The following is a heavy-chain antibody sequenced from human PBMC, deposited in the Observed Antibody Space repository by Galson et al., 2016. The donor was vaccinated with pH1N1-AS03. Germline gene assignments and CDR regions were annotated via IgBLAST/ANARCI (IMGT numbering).Heavy chain of an antibody. V-gene: IGHV1-18*01. CDR1: GYTFTYFG. D-gene: IGHD6-19*01. J-gene: IGHJ5*02. Sequence: SVKVSCKASGYTFTYFGVIWVRQAPGQGLEWVGWISAYSGNTNYAQKFQGRVAMTRNTAITTAYMELSGLTPEDTATYYCATSGRKNMNYFDNSGSWGQGTLVSVSS. CDR2: ISAYSGNT. CDR3: ATSGRKNMNYFDNSGS.